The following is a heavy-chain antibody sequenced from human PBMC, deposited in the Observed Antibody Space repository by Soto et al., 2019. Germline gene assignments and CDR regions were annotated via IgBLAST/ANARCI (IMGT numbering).Heavy chain of an antibody. CDR2: IKSKTDGGTT. V-gene: IGHV3-15*07. CDR1: GFTFSNAW. J-gene: IGHJ4*02. D-gene: IGHD3-22*01. Sequence: GGSLRLSCAASGFTFSNAWMNWVRQAPGKGLEWVGRIKSKTDGGTTDYAAPVKGRFTISRDDSKNTLYLQMNSLKTEDTAVYYCTTAIVVAPWDFDYWGQGTLVTVSS. CDR3: TTAIVVAPWDFDY.